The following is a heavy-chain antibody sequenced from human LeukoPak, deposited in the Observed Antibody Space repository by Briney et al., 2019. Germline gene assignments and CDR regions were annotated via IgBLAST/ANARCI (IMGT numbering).Heavy chain of an antibody. CDR1: GFIFSNYA. J-gene: IGHJ4*02. CDR2: ISGSDGST. Sequence: PGGSLRLSCAASGFIFSNYAMSWVRQAPGKGLEWASTISGSDGSTYYADSVKGRFTISRDNSKNTLYLQMNSLRVDDTAVYYCAKLRSGDPVAATNYWGQGTLVTVSS. D-gene: IGHD2-15*01. V-gene: IGHV3-23*01. CDR3: AKLRSGDPVAATNY.